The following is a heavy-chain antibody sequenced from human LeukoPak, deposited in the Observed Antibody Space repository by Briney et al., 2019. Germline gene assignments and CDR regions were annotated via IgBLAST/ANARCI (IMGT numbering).Heavy chain of an antibody. Sequence: GESLKISCAASGFTFSSYWMSWVRQAPGKGLEWVANIKQDGSEKYYVDSVKGRFTISRDNAKNSLYLQMNSLRAEDTAVYYCARGPGYSSSWFEYFQHWGQGTLVTVSS. D-gene: IGHD6-13*01. V-gene: IGHV3-7*01. CDR3: ARGPGYSSSWFEYFQH. J-gene: IGHJ1*01. CDR2: IKQDGSEK. CDR1: GFTFSSYW.